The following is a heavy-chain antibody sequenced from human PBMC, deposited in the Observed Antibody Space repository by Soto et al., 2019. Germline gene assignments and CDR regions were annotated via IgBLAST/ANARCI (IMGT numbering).Heavy chain of an antibody. CDR3: AGSDIVVVPAALRFDF. Sequence: QLQLQESGSGLVKPSQTLSLTCAVSGDSINSGGYSWSWIRQPPGKALEWIGYIYHSGTTSYNPSLKSRVSFSVDRSKNHFSLKVRSVTAADTAVYFCAGSDIVVVPAALRFDFWGQGTLATVSS. D-gene: IGHD2-2*01. CDR1: GDSINSGGYS. J-gene: IGHJ4*02. CDR2: IYHSGTT. V-gene: IGHV4-30-2*01.